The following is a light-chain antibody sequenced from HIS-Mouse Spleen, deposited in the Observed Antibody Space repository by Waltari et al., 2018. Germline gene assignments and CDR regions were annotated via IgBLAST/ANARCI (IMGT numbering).Light chain of an antibody. CDR3: GTWDSSLSAWV. J-gene: IGLJ3*02. V-gene: IGLV1-51*01. Sequence: QSVLTQPPSVSAAPGQKVTISCPGSSSNIGNNYVSWYQQLPGTAPKLLIYDKNKRTSGVPDGCSGSKSGTSATLGITGLQTGDEADYYCGTWDSSLSAWVFGGGTKLTVL. CDR2: DKN. CDR1: SSNIGNNY.